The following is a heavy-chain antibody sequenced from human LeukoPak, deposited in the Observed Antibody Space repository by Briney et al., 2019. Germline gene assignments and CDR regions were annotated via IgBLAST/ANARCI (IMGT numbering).Heavy chain of an antibody. Sequence: GASVKVPCKASGYTFTSYDINWVRQATGQGLEWMGWMNPNSGNTGYAQKFQGRVTMTRNTSISTAYMGLSSLRSEDTAVYYCARVLVGRRGFDPWGQGTLVTVSS. J-gene: IGHJ5*02. CDR2: MNPNSGNT. V-gene: IGHV1-8*01. CDR1: GYTFTSYD. D-gene: IGHD1-26*01. CDR3: ARVLVGRRGFDP.